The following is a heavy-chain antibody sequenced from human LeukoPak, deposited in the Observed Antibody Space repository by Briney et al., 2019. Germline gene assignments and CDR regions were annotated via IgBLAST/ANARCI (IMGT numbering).Heavy chain of an antibody. D-gene: IGHD1-26*01. CDR2: MSVSSGLI. V-gene: IGHV3-21*01. CDR3: AREFAGSASGAGY. Sequence: GESLRLSCAASGFTFSSYSMTWVRQAPGKGLEWVSSMSVSSGLIYYADSVKGRFTISRDNAKSSLYLQMNRLRVEDTAVYYCAREFAGSASGAGYWGQGTLVTVSS. CDR1: GFTFSSYS. J-gene: IGHJ4*02.